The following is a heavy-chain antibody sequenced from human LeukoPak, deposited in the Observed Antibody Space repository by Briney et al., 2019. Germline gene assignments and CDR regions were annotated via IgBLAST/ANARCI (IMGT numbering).Heavy chain of an antibody. V-gene: IGHV1-69*05. D-gene: IGHD2-2*02. J-gene: IGHJ6*03. CDR1: GGTFSSYA. CDR3: ARGNCSSTSCYSYYYMDV. Sequence: ASVKVSCKASGGTFSSYAISWVRQAPGQGLEWMGGIIPIFGTANYAQKFQGRVTITTDESTSTAYMELSSLRSEDTAVYYCARGNCSSTSCYSYYYMDVWGKGTTVTVSS. CDR2: IIPIFGTA.